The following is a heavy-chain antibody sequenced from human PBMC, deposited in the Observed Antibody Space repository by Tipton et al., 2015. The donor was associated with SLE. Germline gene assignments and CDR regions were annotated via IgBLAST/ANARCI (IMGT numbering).Heavy chain of an antibody. CDR2: IYTSGST. CDR1: GGSISSGSYY. CDR3: ARPGSYDAFDI. J-gene: IGHJ3*02. Sequence: TLSLTCTVSGGSISSGSYYWSWIRQPAGKGLEWIGYIYTSGSTNYNPSLKSRVTISVDTSKNQFSLKLSSVTAADTAVYYCARPGSYDAFDIWGQGTMVTVSS. V-gene: IGHV4-61*09. D-gene: IGHD1-26*01.